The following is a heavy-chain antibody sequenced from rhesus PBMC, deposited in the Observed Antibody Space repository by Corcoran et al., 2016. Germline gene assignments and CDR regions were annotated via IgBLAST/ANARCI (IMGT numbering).Heavy chain of an antibody. CDR1: GYSFTNYW. J-gene: IGHJ5-2*02. V-gene: IGHV5-2*01. CDR2: IAPSDSDT. D-gene: IGHD5-24*01. CDR3: AKEGYINSLDV. Sequence: EVQLVQSGAEVKRPGESLKISCKTPGYSFTNYWISWVGQMPGKGLEWMGAIAPSDSDTRYSPSFQGQVTISADKSISTAYLQWSSLKASDSATYYCAKEGYINSLDVWGRGVLVTVSS.